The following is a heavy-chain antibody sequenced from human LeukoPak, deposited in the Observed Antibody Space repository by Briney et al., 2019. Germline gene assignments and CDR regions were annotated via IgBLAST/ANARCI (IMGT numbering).Heavy chain of an antibody. CDR2: INSDGSST. J-gene: IGHJ4*02. V-gene: IGHV3-74*01. D-gene: IGHD4-17*01. CDR1: GFTFSRYW. CDR3: ARDRPHYGGYEGSDY. Sequence: GGSLRLSCAVSGFTFSRYWMNWVRQAPGKGLVCVTRINSDGSSTSYADSVKGRLTISRDNAKNTLYLQMNSLRAEDTAVYYCARDRPHYGGYEGSDYWGQGTLVTVSS.